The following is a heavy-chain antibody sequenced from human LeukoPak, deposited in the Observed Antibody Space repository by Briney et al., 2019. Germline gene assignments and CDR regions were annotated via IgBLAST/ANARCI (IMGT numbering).Heavy chain of an antibody. D-gene: IGHD3-10*01. Sequence: ASVKVSCKASGYTFISYAMHWVRQAPGQRLEWMGWINAGNGNTKYSQKFQGRVTITRDTSASTAYMELSSLRSEDTAVYYCAREVMVRGDFDYWGQGTLVTVSS. CDR1: GYTFISYA. CDR2: INAGNGNT. V-gene: IGHV1-3*01. J-gene: IGHJ4*02. CDR3: AREVMVRGDFDY.